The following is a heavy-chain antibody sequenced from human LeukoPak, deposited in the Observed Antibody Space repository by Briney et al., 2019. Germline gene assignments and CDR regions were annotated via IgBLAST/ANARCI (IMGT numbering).Heavy chain of an antibody. J-gene: IGHJ4*02. V-gene: IGHV3-7*01. CDR1: GFTFSSYW. D-gene: IGHD3-16*02. Sequence: GGSLRLSCAASGFTFSSYWMSWVRQAPGKGLEWVANIKQDGSEKYYVDSVKGRFTISRDNAKNSLYLQMNSLRAEDTAVYYCAREMYDYVWGSYRPPDYWGQGTLVTVSS. CDR3: AREMYDYVWGSYRPPDY. CDR2: IKQDGSEK.